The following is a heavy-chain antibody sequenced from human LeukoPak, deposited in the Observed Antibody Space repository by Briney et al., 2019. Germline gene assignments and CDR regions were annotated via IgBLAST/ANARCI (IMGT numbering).Heavy chain of an antibody. Sequence: ASVKVSCKASGYTFTSYGISWVRQAPGQGLEWMGWISACNGNTNYAQKLQGRVTMTTDTSTSTAYMELRSLRSDDTAVYYCARDPGRGYSYGYRDYWGQGTLVTVSS. V-gene: IGHV1-18*01. CDR3: ARDPGRGYSYGYRDY. CDR1: GYTFTSYG. CDR2: ISACNGNT. D-gene: IGHD5-18*01. J-gene: IGHJ4*02.